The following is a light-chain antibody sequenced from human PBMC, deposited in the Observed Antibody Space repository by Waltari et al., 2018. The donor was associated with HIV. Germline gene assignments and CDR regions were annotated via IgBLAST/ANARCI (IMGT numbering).Light chain of an antibody. V-gene: IGKV3-20*01. J-gene: IGKJ4*02. Sequence: EVELTQSPGTLALSPGERATVSCRASQSDSSNFLAWYQQKPRQAPRLLIYGASTRSTDLPDRFSGSGSGTDFTLTISRLEPEDFAVYYCPQYATSPLFGGGTTVEIK. CDR3: PQYATSPL. CDR2: GAS. CDR1: QSDSSNF.